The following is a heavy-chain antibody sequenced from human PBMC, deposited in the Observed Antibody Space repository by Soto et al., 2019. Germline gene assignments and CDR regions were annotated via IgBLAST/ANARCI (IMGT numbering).Heavy chain of an antibody. Sequence: QLQLQESGPGLVKPSETLSLTCTVSGDSISSSTYYWGWIRQSPGKGLEWIGSVYYTGSTYYGPSLESRVNMSIDTSKSQFSLKLISVTAADTAVYYCARIIGASDYVDYWGQGTLVTVSS. V-gene: IGHV4-39*01. CDR1: GDSISSSTYY. D-gene: IGHD5-12*01. J-gene: IGHJ4*02. CDR2: VYYTGST. CDR3: ARIIGASDYVDY.